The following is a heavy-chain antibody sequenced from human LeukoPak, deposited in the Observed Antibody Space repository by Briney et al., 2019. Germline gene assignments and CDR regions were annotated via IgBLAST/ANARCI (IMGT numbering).Heavy chain of an antibody. CDR2: ISGSGGST. D-gene: IGHD5-18*01. CDR3: AKVPMDTAMVLYYFDY. Sequence: XWXSAISGSGGSTYYADSVKGRFTISRDNSKNTLYLQMNSLRAEDTAVYYCAKVPMDTAMVLYYFDYWGQGTLVTVSS. J-gene: IGHJ4*02. V-gene: IGHV3-23*01.